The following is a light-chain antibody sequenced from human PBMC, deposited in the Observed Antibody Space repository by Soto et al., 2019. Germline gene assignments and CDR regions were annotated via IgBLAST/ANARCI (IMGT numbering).Light chain of an antibody. Sequence: QSVLTQPPSASGTPGQRVFISCSGSSSNIGGTNYAYWYQQLPGAAPKLLMHSNNLRPSGVPERISGSKSGTSASLAISGLRSEEEAVYYCESWDAELGAVIFGGGTKLTVL. CDR3: ESWDAELGAVI. V-gene: IGLV1-47*02. CDR2: SNN. J-gene: IGLJ2*01. CDR1: SSNIGGTNY.